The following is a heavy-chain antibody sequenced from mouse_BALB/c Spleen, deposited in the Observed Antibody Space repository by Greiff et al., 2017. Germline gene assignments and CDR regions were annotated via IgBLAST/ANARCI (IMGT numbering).Heavy chain of an antibody. D-gene: IGHD2-1*01. J-gene: IGHJ2*01. CDR2: ISTYYGDA. CDR1: GYTFTDYA. CDR3: ARWDYGNYLNY. Sequence: VQLQQSGAELVRPGVSVKISCKGSGYTFTDYAMHWVKQSHAKSLEWIGVISTYYGDASYNQKFKGKATMTVDKSSSTAYMELARLTSEDSAIYYCARWDYGNYLNYWGQGTTLTVSS. V-gene: IGHV1S137*01.